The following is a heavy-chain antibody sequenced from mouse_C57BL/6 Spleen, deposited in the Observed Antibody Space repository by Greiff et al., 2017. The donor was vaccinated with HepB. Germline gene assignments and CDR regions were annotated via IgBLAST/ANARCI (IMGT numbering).Heavy chain of an antibody. Sequence: QVQLQQPGAELVMPGASVKLSCKASGYTFTSYWMHWVKQRPGQFLEWIGEIDPSDSYTNYNQKFKGKSTLTVDKSSSTAYMQLSSLTSEDSAVYYCARAVTTVVADYWGQGTTLTVSS. CDR3: ARAVTTVVADY. CDR2: IDPSDSYT. V-gene: IGHV1-69*01. J-gene: IGHJ2*01. D-gene: IGHD1-1*01. CDR1: GYTFTSYW.